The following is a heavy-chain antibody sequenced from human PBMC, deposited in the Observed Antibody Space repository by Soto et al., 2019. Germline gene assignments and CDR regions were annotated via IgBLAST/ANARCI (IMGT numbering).Heavy chain of an antibody. J-gene: IGHJ4*02. CDR2: ISGGGTST. Sequence: PGGSLRLSCAASGFTFNTYGMSWVRQAPGKGLEWVSDISGGGTSTYYADSVKGRFTVSRDNSKNTLYLQMNSLRAGDTAVYHCAKLMGGVPIRRYYDYWGQGTLVTVSS. CDR1: GFTFNTYG. V-gene: IGHV3-23*01. CDR3: AKLMGGVPIRRYYDY. D-gene: IGHD2-8*02.